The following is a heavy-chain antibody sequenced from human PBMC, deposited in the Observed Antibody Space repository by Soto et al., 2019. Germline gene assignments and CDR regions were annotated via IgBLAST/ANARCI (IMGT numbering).Heavy chain of an antibody. CDR1: GYTLTELS. CDR3: AGSPRGWLRLPPYYYGMDV. J-gene: IGHJ6*02. D-gene: IGHD5-12*01. V-gene: IGHV1-24*01. CDR2: FDPEDGET. Sequence: ASVKVSCKVSGYTLTELSMHWVRQAPGKGLEWMGGFDPEDGETIYAQKFQGRVTITADESTSTAYMELSSLRSEDTAVYYCAGSPRGWLRLPPYYYGMDVWGQGTRVTVSS.